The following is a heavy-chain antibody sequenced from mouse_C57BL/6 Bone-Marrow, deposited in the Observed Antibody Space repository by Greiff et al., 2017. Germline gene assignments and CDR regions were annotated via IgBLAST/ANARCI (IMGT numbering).Heavy chain of an antibody. CDR1: GYTFTSYW. V-gene: IGHV1-69*01. D-gene: IGHD1-1*01. J-gene: IGHJ4*01. CDR2: IDPSDSYT. CDR3: ARVNYYYGSSYVPHYYAMDY. Sequence: VKLQQPGAELVMPGASVKLSCKASGYTFTSYWMHWVKQRPGQGLAWIGEIDPSDSYTNYNQKFKGKSTLTVDKSSSTAYMQLSSLTSEDSAVYYCARVNYYYGSSYVPHYYAMDYWGQGTSVTVSS.